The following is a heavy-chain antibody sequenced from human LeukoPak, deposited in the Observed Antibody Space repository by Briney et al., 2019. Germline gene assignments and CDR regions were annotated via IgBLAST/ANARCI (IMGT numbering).Heavy chain of an antibody. D-gene: IGHD3-22*01. J-gene: IGHJ6*02. V-gene: IGHV3-15*01. CDR3: TTASNYYDSSGYYYTFAGGMDV. Sequence: GGSLRLSCAASGFTFSSYAMHWVRQAPGKGLEWVGRIKSKTDGGTTDYAAPVKGRFTISRDDSKNTLYLQMNSLKTEDTAVYYCTTASNYYDSSGYYYTFAGGMDVWGHGTTVTVSS. CDR1: GFTFSSYA. CDR2: IKSKTDGGTT.